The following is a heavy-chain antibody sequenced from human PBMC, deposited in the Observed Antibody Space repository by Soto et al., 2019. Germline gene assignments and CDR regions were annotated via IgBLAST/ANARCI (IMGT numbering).Heavy chain of an antibody. CDR1: GGTFSSYA. CDR2: IIPIFGTA. Sequence: GASVKVSCKASGGTFSSYAISWVRQAPGQGLEWMGGIIPIFGTANYAQKFQGRVTITADESTSTAYMELSSLRSEDTAVYYCARAIVVVPAANRQYYYYGMDVWGQGTTVTVSS. D-gene: IGHD2-2*01. J-gene: IGHJ6*02. V-gene: IGHV1-69*13. CDR3: ARAIVVVPAANRQYYYYGMDV.